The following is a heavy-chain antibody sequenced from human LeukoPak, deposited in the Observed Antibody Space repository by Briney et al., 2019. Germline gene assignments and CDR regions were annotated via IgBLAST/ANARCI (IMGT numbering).Heavy chain of an antibody. CDR2: ISWNSGTI. D-gene: IGHD5-18*01. CDR3: VKGEKSRYSYGAELNNWFDP. V-gene: IGHV3-9*01. CDR1: GFTFHEYA. Sequence: GGSLRLSCAASGFTFHEYAMHWVRQVPGKGLAWVSGISWNSGTIDYADSVQGRFTISRDNAKNSLYLQMSSLRAEDTALYYCVKGEKSRYSYGAELNNWFDPWGQGTLVTVSS. J-gene: IGHJ5*02.